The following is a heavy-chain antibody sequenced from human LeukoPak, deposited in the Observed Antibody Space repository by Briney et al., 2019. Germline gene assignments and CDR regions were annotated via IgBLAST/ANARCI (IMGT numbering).Heavy chain of an antibody. CDR2: IHYSGGA. V-gene: IGHV4-34*01. CDR3: ARGRITMVRGVKAFWYFDL. Sequence: PSETLSLTCAVYGGSFSGYYWTWIRQPPGKGLEWIGEIHYSGGATYNPSLKSRVTISVDRSKNQFSLKLSSVTAADTAVYYCARGRITMVRGVKAFWYFDLWGRGTLVTVSS. CDR1: GGSFSGYY. D-gene: IGHD3-10*01. J-gene: IGHJ2*01.